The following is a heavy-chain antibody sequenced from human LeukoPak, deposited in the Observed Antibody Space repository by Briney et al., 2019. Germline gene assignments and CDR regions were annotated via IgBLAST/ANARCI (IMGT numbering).Heavy chain of an antibody. CDR1: GYSTSSGYY. CDR3: ARDSALAQAVMFGY. CDR2: IDHSGST. J-gene: IGHJ4*02. V-gene: IGHV4-38-2*02. D-gene: IGHD6-19*01. Sequence: SKTLSLTCTVSGYSTSSGYYWGWIRQPPGKGLEWIGSIDHSGSTYYNPSLKSRVTISVVTSKNQFSLKLRSVTAADTAVYYCARDSALAQAVMFGYWGQGTLVTVSS.